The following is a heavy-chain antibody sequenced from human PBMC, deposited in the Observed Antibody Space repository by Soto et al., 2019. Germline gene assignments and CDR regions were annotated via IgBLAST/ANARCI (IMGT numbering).Heavy chain of an antibody. CDR1: GGSISSSSYY. CDR3: ARRGRSKVRGDLRFDP. J-gene: IGHJ5*02. CDR2: IYYSGST. Sequence: SPTLSLTCTVSGGSISSSSYYWGWIRQPPGKGLEWIGSIYYSGSTYYNPSLKSRVTISVDTSKNQFSLKLSSVTAADTAVYYCARRGRSKVRGDLRFDPWGQGTLVTVSS. V-gene: IGHV4-39*01. D-gene: IGHD3-10*01.